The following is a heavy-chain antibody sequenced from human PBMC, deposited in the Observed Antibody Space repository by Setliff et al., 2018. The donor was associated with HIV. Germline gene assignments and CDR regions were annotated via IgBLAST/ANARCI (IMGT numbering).Heavy chain of an antibody. CDR2: IYYSGST. V-gene: IGHV4-39*01. CDR1: AGSIRSSTYY. Sequence: SETLSLTCTVSAGSIRSSTYYWAWIRQPPGKGLEWIGTIYYSGSTYYKPSLKSRATISVDTSKNQFSLKLSSVTAADTAVYYCIIAYSSGWLAPMGFDSWGQGTLVTVSS. J-gene: IGHJ4*02. CDR3: IIAYSSGWLAPMGFDS. D-gene: IGHD6-19*01.